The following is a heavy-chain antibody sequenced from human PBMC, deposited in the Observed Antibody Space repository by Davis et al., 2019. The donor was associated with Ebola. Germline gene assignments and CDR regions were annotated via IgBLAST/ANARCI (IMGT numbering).Heavy chain of an antibody. CDR2: IIPVSGVP. Sequence: SVKVSCKASGGTFSSYAISWVRQAPGQGLDWMGGIIPVSGVPKYAQDFQGRVTITADESTSTAYIEPSSLRSEDTAMYYCARDRYSDGSGYFFEQSHWGQGTLVTVSS. CDR3: ARDRYSDGSGYFFEQSH. D-gene: IGHD3-22*01. J-gene: IGHJ4*02. V-gene: IGHV1-69*13. CDR1: GGTFSSYA.